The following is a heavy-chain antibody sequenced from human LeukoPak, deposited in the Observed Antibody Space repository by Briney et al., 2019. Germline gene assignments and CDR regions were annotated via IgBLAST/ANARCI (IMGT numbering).Heavy chain of an antibody. D-gene: IGHD2-15*01. CDR1: GFTFSSYA. V-gene: IGHV3-23*01. CDR3: AKDFEDIVVVVAATPGYFDY. J-gene: IGHJ4*02. Sequence: GGSLRLSCAASGFTFSSYAMSWVRQAPGKGLEWVSANSGSGGSTYYADSVKGRFTISRDNSKNTLYLQMNSLRAEDTAVYYCAKDFEDIVVVVAATPGYFDYWGQGTLVTVSS. CDR2: NSGSGGST.